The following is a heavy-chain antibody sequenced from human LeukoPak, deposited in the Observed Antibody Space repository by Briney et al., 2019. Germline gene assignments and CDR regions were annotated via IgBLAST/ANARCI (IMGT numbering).Heavy chain of an antibody. CDR1: GFTFSSYA. CDR3: ATYDILTGYPQSYYYYGMDV. J-gene: IGHJ6*02. D-gene: IGHD3-9*01. CDR2: ISGSGGST. V-gene: IGHV3-23*01. Sequence: PGGSLRLSCAASGFTFSSYAMSWVRQAPGKGLEWVSAISGSGGSTYYADSVKGRFTISRDNSKNTLYLQMDSLRAEDTAVYYCATYDILTGYPQSYYYYGMDVWGQGTTVTVSS.